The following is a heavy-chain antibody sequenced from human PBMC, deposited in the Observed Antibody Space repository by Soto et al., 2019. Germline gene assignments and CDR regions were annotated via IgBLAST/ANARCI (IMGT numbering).Heavy chain of an antibody. D-gene: IGHD6-19*01. CDR2: IVPIFGTS. Sequence: QVQLIQSGAEVKKPGSSVKVSCKASGGTFSSYALIWVRQAPGQGLEWMGGIVPIFGTSNYAQNFQGRVTISADESTTTAYMELSSLRSEDTAVYYCASQSAVTGGIWYFDPWGRGTLVTVSS. V-gene: IGHV1-69*01. J-gene: IGHJ2*01. CDR3: ASQSAVTGGIWYFDP. CDR1: GGTFSSYA.